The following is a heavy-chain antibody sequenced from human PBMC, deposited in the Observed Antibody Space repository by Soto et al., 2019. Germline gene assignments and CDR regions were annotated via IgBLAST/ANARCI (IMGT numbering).Heavy chain of an antibody. J-gene: IGHJ6*02. Sequence: PGGSLRLSCAASGFTFSSYGMHWVRQAPGKGLEWVAVIWYDGSNKYYADSVKGRFTISRDNSKNTLYLQMNSLRAEDTAVYYCAGDSIFGVVPIYGMDVWGQGTTVTVSS. CDR3: AGDSIFGVVPIYGMDV. D-gene: IGHD3-3*01. V-gene: IGHV3-33*01. CDR2: IWYDGSNK. CDR1: GFTFSSYG.